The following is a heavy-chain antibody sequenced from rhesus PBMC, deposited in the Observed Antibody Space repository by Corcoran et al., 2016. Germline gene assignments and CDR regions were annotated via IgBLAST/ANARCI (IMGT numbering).Heavy chain of an antibody. CDR1: GFTFSSYG. CDR3: AKVRYSGYSYWDY. J-gene: IGHJ4*01. D-gene: IGHD5-24*01. CDR2: INSGGGST. Sequence: EVQLVESGGGLVQPGGSLKLSCVASGFTFSSYGMSWVRQAPGKGLEWVSAINSGGGSTYYADSVKGRFTISRDNSKNTLSLQMNSLRAEDTAVYYCAKVRYSGYSYWDYWGQGVLVTVSS. V-gene: IGHV3S5*01.